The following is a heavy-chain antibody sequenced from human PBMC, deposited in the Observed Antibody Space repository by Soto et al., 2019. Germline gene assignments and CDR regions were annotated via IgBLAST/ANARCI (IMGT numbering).Heavy chain of an antibody. J-gene: IGHJ3*02. CDR1: GGSISRDNYS. V-gene: IGHV4-31*03. Sequence: QVQLEESSPGLVKPLQTLALTCTVSGGSISRDNYSWSWIRQLPGKGPEGIGYIYYKGSAYYNPSLPSRTTISVDTSRTQFSLMLTSVTAADTGVYYCASGVNVPVVADAFDIWGQGTMVTVSS. D-gene: IGHD2-2*01. CDR3: ASGVNVPVVADAFDI. CDR2: IYYKGSA.